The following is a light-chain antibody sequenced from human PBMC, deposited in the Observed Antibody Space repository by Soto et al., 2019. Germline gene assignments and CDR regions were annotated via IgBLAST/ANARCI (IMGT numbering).Light chain of an antibody. J-gene: IGKJ2*01. CDR2: DAS. CDR1: QSISSW. CDR3: QQYNSYPYT. Sequence: DIHMTQSPSTLSASVGDRVTITCRASQSISSWLAWYQQKPGKAPKLLIYDASSLESGVPSRFSGSGSGTEFTLTISSLQPEDFATYYCQQYNSYPYTFGQGTKVDIK. V-gene: IGKV1-5*01.